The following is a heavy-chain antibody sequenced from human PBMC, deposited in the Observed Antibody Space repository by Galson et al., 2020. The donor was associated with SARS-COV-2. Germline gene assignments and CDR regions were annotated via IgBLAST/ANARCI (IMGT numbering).Heavy chain of an antibody. CDR2: IDPSDSYT. CDR3: ARQLTGVDY. Sequence: HGDSLKISCKVSGSSFPSYWISWVRQMPGKGLEWMGRIDPSDSYTYYNPSFQGHVILSADKSSNTAYLQWSSLRASDTATYYCARQLTGVDYWGHGTLVTVSS. J-gene: IGHJ4*01. V-gene: IGHV5-10-1*01. CDR1: GSSFPSYW. D-gene: IGHD3-9*01.